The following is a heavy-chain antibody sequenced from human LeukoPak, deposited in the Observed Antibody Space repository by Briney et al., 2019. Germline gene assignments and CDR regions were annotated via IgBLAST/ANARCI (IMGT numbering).Heavy chain of an antibody. V-gene: IGHV4-34*01. J-gene: IGHJ4*02. D-gene: IGHD2-21*02. CDR1: GGSFCTYY. CDR3: ARVEFYYGRDCYVDY. Sequence: SETLSLTCAVYGGSFCTYYWSWIRQPPGKGLEWIGEINHGGSTNYNTSLKSRVTISVDTSKNQFSLKLSSVTAADTAVYYCARVEFYYGRDCYVDYWGQGTMVTVSS. CDR2: INHGGST.